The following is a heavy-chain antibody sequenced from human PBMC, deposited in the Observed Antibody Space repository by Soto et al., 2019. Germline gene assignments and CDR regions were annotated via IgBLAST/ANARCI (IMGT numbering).Heavy chain of an antibody. CDR1: GYTFTGYY. V-gene: IGHV1-2*04. CDR2: INPNSGGT. Sequence: ASVKVSCKASGYTFTGYYMHWVRQAPGQGLEWIGWINPNSGGTNYAQKFQGWVTMTRDTFISSAYMELSRLRSDDTAVYYCARGEGGPRWGSIDYWGQGTLVTVSS. J-gene: IGHJ4*02. D-gene: IGHD2-21*01. CDR3: ARGEGGPRWGSIDY.